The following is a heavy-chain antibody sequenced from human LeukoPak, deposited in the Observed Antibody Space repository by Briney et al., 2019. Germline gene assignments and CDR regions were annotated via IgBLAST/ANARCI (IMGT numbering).Heavy chain of an antibody. V-gene: IGHV4-38-2*02. CDR3: ARVVRAQWWANN. D-gene: IGHD2-15*01. Sequence: PSETLSLTCTVSGYSISSGYYWGWIRQPPGKGLEWIGSIYHSGSTYYNPSLKSRVTISVDTSKNQFSLKLSSVTAADTAVYYCARVVRAQWWANNWGQGTLVTASS. CDR1: GYSISSGYY. CDR2: IYHSGST. J-gene: IGHJ4*02.